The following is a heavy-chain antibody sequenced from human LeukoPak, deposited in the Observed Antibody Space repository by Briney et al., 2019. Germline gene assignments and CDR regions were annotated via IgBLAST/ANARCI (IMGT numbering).Heavy chain of an antibody. CDR2: ISYDGSNK. CDR1: GFTFSSYG. D-gene: IGHD3-10*01. CDR3: AKDRRYYGSGSYMDY. Sequence: GRSLRLSCSASGFTFSSYGMHGVRQAPGKGLEWVPVISYDGSNKYYADSVKGRFTISSDKSKNTLYLQMNSLRAEDTAVYYCAKDRRYYGSGSYMDYWGQGTMVTVSS. J-gene: IGHJ4*02. V-gene: IGHV3-30*18.